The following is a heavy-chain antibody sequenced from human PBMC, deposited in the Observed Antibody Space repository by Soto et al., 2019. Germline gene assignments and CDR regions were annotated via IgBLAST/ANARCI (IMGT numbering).Heavy chain of an antibody. CDR2: ISSSSSTI. Sequence: GGSLRLSCAASGFTFSSYSMNWVRQAPGKGLEWVSYISSSSSTIYYADSVKGRFTISRDNAKNSLYLQMNSLRDEDTAVYYCARDTPDDVWSVYYRYSWGQGTLLTVSS. CDR1: GFTFSSYS. V-gene: IGHV3-48*02. CDR3: ARDTPDDVWSVYYRYS. D-gene: IGHD3-3*01. J-gene: IGHJ4*02.